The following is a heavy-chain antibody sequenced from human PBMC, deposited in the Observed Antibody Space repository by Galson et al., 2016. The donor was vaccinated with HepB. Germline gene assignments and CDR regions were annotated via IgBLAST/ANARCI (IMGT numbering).Heavy chain of an antibody. CDR3: ARDLRYDRVGVGAFDI. CDR2: IYYSGST. CDR1: GASFRGNY. J-gene: IGHJ3*02. V-gene: IGHV4-59*01. Sequence: SETLSLTCTVSGASFRGNYFTWIRQAPGKEPEWIGYIYYSGSTNYNPSLKSRVTISIDTSKKQFSLKLNSVTTADTAVYYCARDLRYDRVGVGAFDIWGQGAMVIVSS. D-gene: IGHD3-22*01.